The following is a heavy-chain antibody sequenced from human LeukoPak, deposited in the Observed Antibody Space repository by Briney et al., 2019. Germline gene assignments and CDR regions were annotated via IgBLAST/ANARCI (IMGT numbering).Heavy chain of an antibody. V-gene: IGHV4-30-2*01. CDR2: IYHSGST. CDR3: ARGKYCGGDCFVFDY. D-gene: IGHD2-21*02. J-gene: IGHJ4*02. CDR1: GGSISSGGYS. Sequence: SETLSLTCAVSGGSISSGGYSWSWIRQPPGKGLEWIGYIYHSGSTYYNPSLKSRVTISVDRSKNQFSLKLSSVTAADTAVYYCARGKYCGGDCFVFDYWGQGTLVTVSS.